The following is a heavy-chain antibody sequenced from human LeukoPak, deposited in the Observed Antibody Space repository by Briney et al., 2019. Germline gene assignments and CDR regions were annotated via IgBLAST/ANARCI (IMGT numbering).Heavy chain of an antibody. CDR1: GFTFSTYA. Sequence: PGGSLRLSCAASGFTFSTYAMTWVRQAPGKGLEWVSGISGSGGSTYYADSVKGRFTISRDNAKNSLYLQMNSLRAEDTAVYYCSRDRISYWGQGTLVTVSS. V-gene: IGHV3-23*01. CDR2: ISGSGGST. J-gene: IGHJ4*02. CDR3: SRDRISY.